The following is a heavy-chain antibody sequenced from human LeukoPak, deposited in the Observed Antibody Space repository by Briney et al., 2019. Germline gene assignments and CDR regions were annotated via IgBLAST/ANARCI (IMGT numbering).Heavy chain of an antibody. CDR2: IRYDGSNK. Sequence: SGGSLRLSCAASGFTFSSYGMHWVRQALGKGLEWAAFIRYDGSNKYYADSVKGRFTISRDNSKNTLYLQMNSLRAEDTAVYYCAKEPYDYVWGSYRFDYWGQGTLVTVSS. CDR1: GFTFSSYG. CDR3: AKEPYDYVWGSYRFDY. J-gene: IGHJ4*02. D-gene: IGHD3-16*02. V-gene: IGHV3-30*02.